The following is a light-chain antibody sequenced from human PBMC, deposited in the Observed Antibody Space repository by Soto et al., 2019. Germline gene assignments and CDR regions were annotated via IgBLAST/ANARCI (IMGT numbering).Light chain of an antibody. Sequence: ETVLTQSPGTLSLSPGERPTLSGRAIQSVSNRYLAWYQQKPGQAPRLLIYGASSRATGIPDRFSGGGSGTDFTLTISRLEPEDFAVYYCQQYGRSLITFGQGTRLEIK. V-gene: IGKV3-20*01. CDR2: GAS. J-gene: IGKJ5*01. CDR3: QQYGRSLIT. CDR1: QSVSNRY.